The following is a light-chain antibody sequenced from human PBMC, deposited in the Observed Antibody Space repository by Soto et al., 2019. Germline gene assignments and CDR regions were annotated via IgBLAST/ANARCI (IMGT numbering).Light chain of an antibody. CDR1: QSISSS. CDR3: QQYDNWAQFT. CDR2: GES. Sequence: EIVMTQSPATLSVSPGERATLSCRASQSISSSLAWYQQKPGQAPRLLIYGESTRATGIPARFSGSGSGTEFTLTISSLQSEDFAVYYCQQYDNWAQFTFGPGTKVDIK. J-gene: IGKJ3*01. V-gene: IGKV3-15*01.